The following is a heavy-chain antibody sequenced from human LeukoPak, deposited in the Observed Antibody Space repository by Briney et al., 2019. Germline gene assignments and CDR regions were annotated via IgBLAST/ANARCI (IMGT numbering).Heavy chain of an antibody. CDR1: GYSISSGYY. J-gene: IGHJ6*03. CDR2: IYHSGST. V-gene: IGHV4-38-2*02. D-gene: IGHD3-9*01. Sequence: SETLSLTCTVSGYSISSGYYWGWIRQPPGKGLEWIGSIYHSGSTNYNPSLKSRVTISVDTSKNQFSLKLSSVTAADTAVYYCARVGYDILTGYSPGDYYYYMDVWGKGTTVTISS. CDR3: ARVGYDILTGYSPGDYYYYMDV.